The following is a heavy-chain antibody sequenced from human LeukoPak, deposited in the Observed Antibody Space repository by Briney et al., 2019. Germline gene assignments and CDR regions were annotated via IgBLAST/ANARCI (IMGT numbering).Heavy chain of an antibody. Sequence: GRSLRLSCAASGFTFSSYGMHWVRQAPGKGLEWVAVISYDGSNKYYADSVKGRFTISRDNSKNTLYLQMNSLRAEDTAVYYCASSVGDYGAFDIWGQGTMVTVSS. CDR2: ISYDGSNK. J-gene: IGHJ3*02. D-gene: IGHD4-17*01. CDR1: GFTFSSYG. V-gene: IGHV3-30*03. CDR3: ASSVGDYGAFDI.